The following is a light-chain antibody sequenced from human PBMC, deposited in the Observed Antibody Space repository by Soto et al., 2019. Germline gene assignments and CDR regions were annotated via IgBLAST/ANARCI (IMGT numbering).Light chain of an antibody. Sequence: QSVLTQAPSASGTPGQRVTISCSGSSSNIGVNYVYWYQQVPGTAPKLLVFDDNQRPSGVPDRFSDSKSGNTASLTVSGLQAEDEADYYCSSYAGSNNLMFGGGTKVTVL. J-gene: IGLJ3*02. CDR1: SSNIGVNY. CDR3: SSYAGSNNLM. V-gene: IGLV1-47*02. CDR2: DDN.